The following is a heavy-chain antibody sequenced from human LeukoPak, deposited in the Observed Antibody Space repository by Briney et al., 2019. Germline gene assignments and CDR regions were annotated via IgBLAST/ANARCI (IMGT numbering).Heavy chain of an antibody. CDR3: AKAGSAARPFDY. D-gene: IGHD6-6*01. Sequence: GGSLRLSCAASGFTFSSYGMHWVRQAPGKGLEWVAVVSYDGSNKYYADSVKGRFTISRDNSKNTLYLQMNSLRAEDTAVYYCAKAGSAARPFDYWGQGTLVTVSS. V-gene: IGHV3-30*18. CDR2: VSYDGSNK. CDR1: GFTFSSYG. J-gene: IGHJ4*02.